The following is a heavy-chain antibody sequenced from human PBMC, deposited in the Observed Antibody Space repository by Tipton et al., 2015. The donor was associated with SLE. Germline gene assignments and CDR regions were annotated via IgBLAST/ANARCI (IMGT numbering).Heavy chain of an antibody. D-gene: IGHD2-15*01. V-gene: IGHV4-59*11. CDR1: SGSLSGHY. J-gene: IGHJ3*02. Sequence: GLVKPSETLSLICAVSSGSLSGHYWSWIRQPPGKGLEWIGYIHYSGSTNYKPSLKSRVTISVDTPRNRFSLRLSSVTAADTAVYYCARGSGGIVAFDIWGQGTMVTVSS. CDR2: IHYSGST. CDR3: ARGSGGIVAFDI.